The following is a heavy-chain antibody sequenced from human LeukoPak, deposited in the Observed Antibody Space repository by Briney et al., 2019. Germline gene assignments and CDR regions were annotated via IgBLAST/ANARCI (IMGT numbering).Heavy chain of an antibody. CDR3: ARDGGSWNYFDY. J-gene: IGHJ4*02. Sequence: GGSLRLSCAASGFTFSSYSMNWVRQAPGKGLEWVSSISSSSSYIYYADSVKGRFTISRDNAKNSLYLQMNSLRAEDTAVYYCARDGGSWNYFDYWGQGTLVTVSS. CDR2: ISSSSSYI. D-gene: IGHD6-13*01. V-gene: IGHV3-21*01. CDR1: GFTFSSYS.